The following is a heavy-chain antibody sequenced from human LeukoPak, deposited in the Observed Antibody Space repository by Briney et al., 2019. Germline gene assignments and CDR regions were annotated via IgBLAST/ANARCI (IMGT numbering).Heavy chain of an antibody. CDR3: AKKSGYCSSTSCYDYYYGMDV. Sequence: GGSLRLSCAASGFTFSDYYMSWIRQAPGKGLEWVSYISSSGSTIYYADSVKGRFTISRDNAKNSLYLQMNSLRAEDTAVHYCAKKSGYCSSTSCYDYYYGMDVWGQGTTVTVSS. CDR2: ISSSGSTI. CDR1: GFTFSDYY. J-gene: IGHJ6*02. D-gene: IGHD2-2*03. V-gene: IGHV3-11*01.